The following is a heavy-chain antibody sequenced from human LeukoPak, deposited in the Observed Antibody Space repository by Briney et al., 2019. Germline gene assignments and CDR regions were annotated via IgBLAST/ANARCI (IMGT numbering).Heavy chain of an antibody. CDR3: ARQTYVWGSYRQRYLDY. CDR2: IYYSVSM. D-gene: IGHD3-16*02. V-gene: IGHV4-39*01. J-gene: IGHJ4*02. Sequence: SETLSLTCTVSGDSISSISYYWGWIRQPPGKGLEWIASIYYSVSMYYNPSLKSRVTISVDTSKKHFSLKLSSVTAADTAVYYCARQTYVWGSYRQRYLDYWGQGTLVTVSS. CDR1: GDSISSISYY.